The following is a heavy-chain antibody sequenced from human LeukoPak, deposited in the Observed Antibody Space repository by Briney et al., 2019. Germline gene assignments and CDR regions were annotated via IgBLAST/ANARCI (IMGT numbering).Heavy chain of an antibody. CDR3: ARVGGYRTLKYYFDY. Sequence: SETLSLTCTVSGGTISSDGYYWSWIRPHPGKGLEWFGYIYYSGSTYYNPYLKSRITISVDTSKNQFSLKLSSVTAADTAVYYCARVGGYRTLKYYFDYWGQGTLVTVSS. CDR1: GGTISSDGYY. V-gene: IGHV4-31*03. J-gene: IGHJ4*02. CDR2: IYYSGST. D-gene: IGHD3-16*01.